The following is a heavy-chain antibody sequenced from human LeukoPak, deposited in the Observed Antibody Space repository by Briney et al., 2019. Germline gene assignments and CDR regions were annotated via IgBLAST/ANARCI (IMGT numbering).Heavy chain of an antibody. J-gene: IGHJ4*02. CDR3: ARRRGSGSYYGIDY. Sequence: SETLSLTCAVYGGSFRGYYWSWIRQPPGKGLEWIGEINHSGGTNYNPSLKSRVTISVDTSKNQFSLKLSSVTAADTAVYYCARRRGSGSYYGIDYWGQGTLVTVSS. CDR2: INHSGGT. D-gene: IGHD3-10*01. V-gene: IGHV4-34*01. CDR1: GGSFRGYY.